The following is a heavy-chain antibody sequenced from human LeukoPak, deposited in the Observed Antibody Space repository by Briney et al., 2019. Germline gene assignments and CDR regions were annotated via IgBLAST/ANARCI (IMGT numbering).Heavy chain of an antibody. D-gene: IGHD2-15*01. CDR1: GFTLSHYA. CDR3: AKGHRYCTSGNCNSAVDY. Sequence: SGGSLRLSCSMSGFTLSHYAMSWVRQAPGKGLEWVSSIGGGGGSTDYTDSVKGRFTISRDNSKNTLYLQMNSLGAEDTAVYYCAKGHRYCTSGNCNSAVDYWCQGTLVTVSS. V-gene: IGHV3-23*01. CDR2: IGGGGGST. J-gene: IGHJ4*02.